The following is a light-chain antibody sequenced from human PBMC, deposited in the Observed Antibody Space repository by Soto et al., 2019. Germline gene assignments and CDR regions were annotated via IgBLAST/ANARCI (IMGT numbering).Light chain of an antibody. Sequence: DIQMTQSPSTLSASVGDRVTITCRASQSIRNCLNWYQQKAGEAPKFLIYDATSLQSGVPSRFSGSGSGTDFTLTISSLQPEDFATYYCQQCYSDFRTFGPGTKVD. V-gene: IGKV1-39*01. CDR2: DAT. CDR3: QQCYSDFRT. J-gene: IGKJ3*01. CDR1: QSIRNC.